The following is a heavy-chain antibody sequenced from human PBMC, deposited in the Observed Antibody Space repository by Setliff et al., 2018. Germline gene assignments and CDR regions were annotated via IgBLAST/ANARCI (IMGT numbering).Heavy chain of an antibody. J-gene: IGHJ4*02. V-gene: IGHV4-59*01. CDR1: GGSISGAS. CDR3: ARGGTYRYFDY. CDR2: VYYSGAA. Sequence: SETLSLTCTFSGGSISGASIWSWIRQPPGKGLEFMGYVYYSGAANYAPSLKSRVTLSVDTSKNQLSLKLRSVTAADTAVYFCARGGTYRYFDYWGQGALVAVSS.